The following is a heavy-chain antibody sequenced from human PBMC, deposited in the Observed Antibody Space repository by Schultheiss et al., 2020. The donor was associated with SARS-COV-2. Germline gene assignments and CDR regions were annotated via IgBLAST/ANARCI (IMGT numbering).Heavy chain of an antibody. J-gene: IGHJ6*02. V-gene: IGHV4-39*07. CDR1: GGSISSSSYY. Sequence: SETLSLTCTVSGGSISSSSYYWSWIRQPPGKGLEWIGEINHSGSTNYNPSLKSRVTISVDTSKNQFSLKLSSVTAADTAVYYCARVCNVAVAARYYYYGMDVWGQGTTVTVSS. CDR3: ARVCNVAVAARYYYYGMDV. D-gene: IGHD6-19*01. CDR2: INHSGST.